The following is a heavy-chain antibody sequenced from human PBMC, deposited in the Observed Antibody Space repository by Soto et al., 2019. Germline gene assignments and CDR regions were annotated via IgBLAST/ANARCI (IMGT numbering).Heavy chain of an antibody. CDR1: GFTFSDYY. CDR3: VREYSLYYGGRKEFGAFDI. V-gene: IGHV3-11*06. CDR2: ISGSGSYT. D-gene: IGHD3-3*01. J-gene: IGHJ3*02. Sequence: QVQLLESGGGLVKPGGSQRLSCVTSGFTFSDYYMGWVRQAPGKGLELISYISGSGSYTLYADSVKGRFTVSRDNANNSLSLLMSSLRGEDTAMYYWVREYSLYYGGRKEFGAFDIWGLGTVVTVSS.